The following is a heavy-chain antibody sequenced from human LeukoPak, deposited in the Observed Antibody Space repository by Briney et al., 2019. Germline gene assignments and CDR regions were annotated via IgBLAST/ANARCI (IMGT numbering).Heavy chain of an antibody. J-gene: IGHJ6*03. Sequence: PGGSLRLSCAASGFTFSNYAMSWVRQAPGKGLEWVANIKQDGSEKYYVDSVKGRFTISRDNAKNSLYLQMNSLRAEDTAVYYCARERGYGDKNYYYYYMDVWGKGTTVTVSS. CDR1: GFTFSNYA. CDR2: IKQDGSEK. D-gene: IGHD4-23*01. CDR3: ARERGYGDKNYYYYYMDV. V-gene: IGHV3-7*01.